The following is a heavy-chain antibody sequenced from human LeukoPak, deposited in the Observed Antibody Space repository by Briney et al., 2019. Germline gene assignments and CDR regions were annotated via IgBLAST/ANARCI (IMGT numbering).Heavy chain of an antibody. J-gene: IGHJ4*02. CDR2: INHSGST. V-gene: IGHV4-34*01. CDR1: GGSFSGYY. CDR3: ARGGVTIFGVVTQKPLDY. Sequence: SETLSLTCAVYGGSFSGYYWSWIRQPPGKGLEWIGEINHSGSTNYNPSLKSRVTISVDTSKNQFSLKLSSVTAADTAVYYCARGGVTIFGVVTQKPLDYWGQGTLVTVSS. D-gene: IGHD3-3*01.